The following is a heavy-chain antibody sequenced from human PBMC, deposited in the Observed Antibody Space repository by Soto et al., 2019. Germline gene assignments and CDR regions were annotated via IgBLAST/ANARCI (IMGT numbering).Heavy chain of an antibody. CDR2: IYYSGST. D-gene: IGHD2-2*01. V-gene: IGHV4-31*03. Sequence: SETLSLTCTVSGGSISSGGYYWSWIRQHPGKGLEWIGYIYYSGSTYYNPSLKSRVTISVDTSKNQFSLKLSSVTAADTAVYYCARDLYCSSTSCPPESNWFDPWGQGTLVTVSS. CDR3: ARDLYCSSTSCPPESNWFDP. CDR1: GGSISSGGYY. J-gene: IGHJ5*02.